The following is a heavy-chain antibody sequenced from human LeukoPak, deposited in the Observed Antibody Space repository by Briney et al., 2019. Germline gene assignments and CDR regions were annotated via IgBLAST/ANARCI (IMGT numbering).Heavy chain of an antibody. CDR2: ISWNSGSI. V-gene: IGHV3-9*01. Sequence: PGGSLRLSCAASGFTFDDYAMHWVRQAPGKGLEWVSGISWNSGSIGYADSVKGRFTISRDNAKNSLYLQMNSLRAEDTALYYCAKDRRGSSWHFDYWGQGTLVTASS. CDR3: AKDRRGSSWHFDY. D-gene: IGHD6-13*01. J-gene: IGHJ4*02. CDR1: GFTFDDYA.